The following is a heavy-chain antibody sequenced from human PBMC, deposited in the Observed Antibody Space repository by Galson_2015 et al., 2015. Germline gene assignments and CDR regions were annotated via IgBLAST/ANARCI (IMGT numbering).Heavy chain of an antibody. J-gene: IGHJ4*02. CDR2: IYYDGSNK. Sequence: SLRLSCAASGFTFSSYGMHWVRQAPGKGLEWVAVIYYDGSNKYNADSVKGRFTISRDNAKNTLYLQMNSLRAEDTAVYYCARDPLWDRTVGFDYWGQGTLVTVSS. V-gene: IGHV3-33*01. CDR3: ARDPLWDRTVGFDY. CDR1: GFTFSSYG. D-gene: IGHD3-16*01.